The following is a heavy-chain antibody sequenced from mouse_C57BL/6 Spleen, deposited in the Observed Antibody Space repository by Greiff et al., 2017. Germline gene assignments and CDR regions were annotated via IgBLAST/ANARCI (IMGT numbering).Heavy chain of an antibody. V-gene: IGHV1-82*01. J-gene: IGHJ4*01. Sequence: QVQLQQSGPELVKPGASVKISCKASGYAFSSSWMNWVKQRPGKGLEWIGRIYPGDGDTNYNGKFKGKATLTADKSSSTAYMQLSSRTSEDSAVYFCARSIGIYYDYDCARDYGGKGTSVTVSS. CDR2: IYPGDGDT. CDR3: ARSIGIYYDYDCARDY. D-gene: IGHD2-4*01. CDR1: GYAFSSSW.